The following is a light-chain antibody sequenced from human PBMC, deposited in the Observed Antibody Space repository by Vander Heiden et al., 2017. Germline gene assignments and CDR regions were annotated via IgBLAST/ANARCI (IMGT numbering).Light chain of an antibody. V-gene: IGKV3-11*01. CDR3: QQLSNWPPLT. Sequence: DIVLTQSPATLSLSPGERATLSCRASQSVSSYLAWYQQKPGQAPRLLIYDASNRAIGIPARFSRSGSGPDFTLTISILEPEDFAVYYCQQLSNWPPLTFGGGTKVEIK. CDR2: DAS. J-gene: IGKJ4*01. CDR1: QSVSSY.